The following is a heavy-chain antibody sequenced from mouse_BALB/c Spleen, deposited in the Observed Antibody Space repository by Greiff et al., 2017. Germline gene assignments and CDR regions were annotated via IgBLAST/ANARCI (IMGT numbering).Heavy chain of an antibody. CDR3: ARAESSMDY. Sequence: QVQLQQPGAELVKPGASVKLSCKASGYTFTSYWMHWVKQRPGQGLEWIGEINPSNGRTNYNEKFKSKATLTVDKSSSTAYMQLSSLTSEDSAVYYCARAESSMDYWGQGTSVTVSS. D-gene: IGHD6-2*01. CDR2: INPSNGRT. V-gene: IGHV1S81*02. CDR1: GYTFTSYW. J-gene: IGHJ4*01.